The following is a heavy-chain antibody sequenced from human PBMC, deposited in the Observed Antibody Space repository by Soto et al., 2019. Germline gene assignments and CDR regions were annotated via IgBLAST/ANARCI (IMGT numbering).Heavy chain of an antibody. Sequence: EVQLVESGGGLVQPGGSLRLSCAASGFTFSSYEMNWVRQAPGKGLEWVSYISSSGSTIYYADSVKGRFTISRDNAKNSLYLQMNSLRAEDTAVYYCARDRARTVAAAVNNWFDPWGQGTLVTVSS. J-gene: IGHJ5*02. D-gene: IGHD6-13*01. CDR1: GFTFSSYE. V-gene: IGHV3-48*03. CDR3: ARDRARTVAAAVNNWFDP. CDR2: ISSSGSTI.